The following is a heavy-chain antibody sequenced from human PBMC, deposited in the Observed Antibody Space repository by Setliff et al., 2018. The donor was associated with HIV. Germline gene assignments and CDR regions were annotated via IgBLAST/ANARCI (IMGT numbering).Heavy chain of an antibody. CDR2: VYYTGSS. D-gene: IGHD3-10*01. CDR1: GASVTNYY. J-gene: IGHJ3*02. Sequence: SETLSLTCTVSGASVTNYYWSWIRQPPGKGLEWIGYVYYTGSSNYNPSLKSRVTISVDTTQTHFSLRLKSVTAADTAIYFCARADKFNSGTSLPFDCFDMWGQGTMVTVSS. CDR3: ARADKFNSGTSLPFDCFDM. V-gene: IGHV4-59*02.